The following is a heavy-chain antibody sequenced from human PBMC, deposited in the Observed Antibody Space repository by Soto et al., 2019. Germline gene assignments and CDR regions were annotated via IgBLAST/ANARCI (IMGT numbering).Heavy chain of an antibody. V-gene: IGHV1-69*13. CDR1: GGTFSSYS. Sequence: SVKVSCKASGGTFSSYSINWVRQAPGQGLEWMGGIIPMLATPNYAPTFQGRVTITADESTNTAYMELSSLISEDTAVYYCARDFGDGYNIGAFDFWGQGTMVTVSS. CDR3: ARDFGDGYNIGAFDF. J-gene: IGHJ3*01. D-gene: IGHD5-12*01. CDR2: IIPMLATP.